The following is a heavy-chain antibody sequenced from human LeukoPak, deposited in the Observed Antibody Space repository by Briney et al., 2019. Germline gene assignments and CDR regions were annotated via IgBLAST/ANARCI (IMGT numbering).Heavy chain of an antibody. CDR3: ARPRLWSGHSMFWDL. Sequence: GASVKVSCKASGYTFTGYYMHWVRQAPGQGLEWMGWINPNSGGTNYAQKFQGRVTMTRDTSISTAYMELSRLRSDDTAVYYCARPRLWSGHSMFWDLWGQGTLVTVSS. J-gene: IGHJ4*02. CDR1: GYTFTGYY. CDR2: INPNSGGT. D-gene: IGHD3-3*01. V-gene: IGHV1-2*02.